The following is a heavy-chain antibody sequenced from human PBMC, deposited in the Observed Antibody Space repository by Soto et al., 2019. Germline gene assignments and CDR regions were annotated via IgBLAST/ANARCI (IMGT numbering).Heavy chain of an antibody. Sequence: EVQLVESGGGLVKPGGSLRLSCAASGFNFSSYSMNWVRQAPGKGLEWVSSISRSSSNICYVDSVKGRFIISRDNAKNSLYLQMNSLRAEDTAVYYCARDLKVAAAGTGYYYYGMDVWGQGTTVTVSS. V-gene: IGHV3-21*01. J-gene: IGHJ6*02. CDR3: ARDLKVAAAGTGYYYYGMDV. D-gene: IGHD6-13*01. CDR1: GFNFSSYS. CDR2: ISRSSSNI.